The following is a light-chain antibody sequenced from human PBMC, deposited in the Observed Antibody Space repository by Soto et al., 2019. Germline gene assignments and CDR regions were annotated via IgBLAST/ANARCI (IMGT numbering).Light chain of an antibody. Sequence: ALTQPASVSGSPGQSITISCTGTSSDVGGYNYVSWYQQHPGKAPKLMIYEVSNRPSGVSNRFSGSKSGNTASLSISGLQAEDEADYYCSSYTSSSTLVFGTGTRSPS. CDR3: SSYTSSSTLV. V-gene: IGLV2-14*01. CDR1: SSDVGGYNY. J-gene: IGLJ1*01. CDR2: EVS.